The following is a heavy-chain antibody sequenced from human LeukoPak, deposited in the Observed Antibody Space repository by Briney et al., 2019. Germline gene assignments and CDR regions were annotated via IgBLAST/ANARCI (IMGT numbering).Heavy chain of an antibody. D-gene: IGHD3-10*01. CDR1: GYTFTSYG. V-gene: IGHV1-18*01. CDR2: ISANDGNT. Sequence: ASVKVSCKASGYTFTSYGISWVRQAPGQGLEWMGWISANDGNTDYPQKLQGRVTMTTDTSTSTAYMELRSLRSDDTAVYYCARESHVTREDYWGQGTMVTVSS. J-gene: IGHJ4*02. CDR3: ARESHVTREDY.